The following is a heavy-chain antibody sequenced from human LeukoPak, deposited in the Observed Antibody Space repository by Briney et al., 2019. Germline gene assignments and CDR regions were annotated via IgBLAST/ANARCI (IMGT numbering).Heavy chain of an antibody. CDR2: IIPIFGIA. J-gene: IGHJ6*01. V-gene: IGHV1-69*04. CDR3: ARVDCSSTGCYGPNYGMDV. D-gene: IGHD2-2*01. Sequence: ASVKVSCKASGDTFSSYAISWVRQAPGQGLEWMGRIIPIFGIANYAQKFQGRVTITADKSTSTAYMELSSLRSEDTAVYYCARVDCSSTGCYGPNYGMDVWGEGNTVTVSS. CDR1: GDTFSSYA.